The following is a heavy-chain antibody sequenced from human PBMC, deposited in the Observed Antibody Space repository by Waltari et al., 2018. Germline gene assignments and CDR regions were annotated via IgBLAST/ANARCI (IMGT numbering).Heavy chain of an antibody. Sequence: EVQLVESGGALVQPGGSLRLSCAAAGFTFSNFWTSWVRQAPGKGLEWVANRKEDGSEKYYVGSVKGRFTISRDNSKNSLYLQMNSLRVEDTAVYYCAMFGLTATLDYWGQGTLVIVSS. CDR1: GFTFSNFW. CDR2: RKEDGSEK. CDR3: AMFGLTATLDY. D-gene: IGHD1-20*01. V-gene: IGHV3-7*01. J-gene: IGHJ4*02.